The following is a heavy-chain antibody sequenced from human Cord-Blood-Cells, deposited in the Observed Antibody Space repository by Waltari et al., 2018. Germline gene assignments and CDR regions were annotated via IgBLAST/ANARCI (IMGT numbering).Heavy chain of an antibody. V-gene: IGHV1-69*01. D-gene: IGHD7-27*01. CDR2: IVPILETA. Sequence: QVQLVQSGAEVKKPGCSVQVSCKASGGTFRSSAISWVRTAPRQGREWMGVIVPILETANEAQKFQGRGTITADESTSTAYMELSSLRAEDTAVYYCARALGMYPPNYWYFDLWGRGTLVTVSS. J-gene: IGHJ2*01. CDR1: GGTFRSSA. CDR3: ARALGMYPPNYWYFDL.